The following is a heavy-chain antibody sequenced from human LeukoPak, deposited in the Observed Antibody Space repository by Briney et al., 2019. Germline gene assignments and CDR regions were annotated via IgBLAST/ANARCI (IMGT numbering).Heavy chain of an antibody. D-gene: IGHD2-15*01. Sequence: PVGSLRLSCAASGFTFSSYWMHWVRQAPGKGLVWVSRINGDGSITTYADSVKGRFTISRDNARNTLYLLMNRLRAEDTAVYYCAREEGYCSCPDYWGQGTLVTVSS. CDR3: AREEGYCSCPDY. CDR2: INGDGSIT. CDR1: GFTFSSYW. V-gene: IGHV3-74*01. J-gene: IGHJ4*02.